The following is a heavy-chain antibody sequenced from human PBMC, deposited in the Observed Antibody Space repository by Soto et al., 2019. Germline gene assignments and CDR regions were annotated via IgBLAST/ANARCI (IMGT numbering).Heavy chain of an antibody. CDR2: ISDTGGLT. V-gene: IGHV3-23*01. CDR3: AKDLQVVPR. Sequence: GGSLRLSCAASGFAFSSYPLSWVRQAPEEGLEWVSGISDTGGLTYNADSVKGRFTISRDNSKNTLYLQMNSLGAEDTAVYYCAKDLQVVPRWGQGTLVTVSS. J-gene: IGHJ4*02. CDR1: GFAFSSYP. D-gene: IGHD6-6*01.